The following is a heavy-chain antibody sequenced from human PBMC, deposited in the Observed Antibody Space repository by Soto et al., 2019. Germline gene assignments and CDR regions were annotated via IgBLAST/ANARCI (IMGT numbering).Heavy chain of an antibody. J-gene: IGHJ6*02. CDR2: ISSSGSTI. CDR3: ARDGDKGYYYYYYGMDV. D-gene: IGHD7-27*01. Sequence: GGSLRLSCAASGFTFSSYEMNWVRQAPGKGLEWVSYISSSGSTIYYADSVKGRFTISRDNAKNSLYLQMNSLRAEDTAVYYCARDGDKGYYYYYYGMDVWGQGTTVTVYS. CDR1: GFTFSSYE. V-gene: IGHV3-48*03.